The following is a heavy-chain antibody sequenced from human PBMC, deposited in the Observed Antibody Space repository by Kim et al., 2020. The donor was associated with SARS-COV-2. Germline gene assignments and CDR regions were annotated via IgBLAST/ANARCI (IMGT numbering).Heavy chain of an antibody. Sequence: GGSLRLSCAASGFTFSSYGMHWVRQAPGKGLEWVADISYDGSNKYYADSVKGRFTISRDNSKNTLYLQMNSLRAEDTAVYYCAKAPSALVPAGKIWFDTWGQGTLVTVSS. CDR3: AKAPSALVPAGKIWFDT. V-gene: IGHV3-30*18. CDR2: ISYDGSNK. J-gene: IGHJ5*02. CDR1: GFTFSSYG. D-gene: IGHD2-2*01.